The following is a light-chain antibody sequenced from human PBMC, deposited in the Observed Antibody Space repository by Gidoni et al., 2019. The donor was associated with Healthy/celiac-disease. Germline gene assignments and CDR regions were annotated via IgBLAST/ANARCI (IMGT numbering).Light chain of an antibody. CDR2: GAS. CDR3: QQYNNWPPWT. Sequence: EIVMTPSPATLSVSPGERATLSCRASQSVSSNLAWYQQKPGQAPRLLIYGASTRATGIPARFSGRGSGTEFTLTISSLQSEDFAVYYCQQYNNWPPWTFGQGTKVEIK. CDR1: QSVSSN. J-gene: IGKJ1*01. V-gene: IGKV3-15*01.